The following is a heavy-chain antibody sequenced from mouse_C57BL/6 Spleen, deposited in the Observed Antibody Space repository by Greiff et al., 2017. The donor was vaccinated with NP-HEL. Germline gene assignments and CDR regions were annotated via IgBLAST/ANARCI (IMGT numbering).Heavy chain of an antibody. Sequence: EVQVVESGGGLVKPGGSLKLSCAASGFTFSDYGMHWVRQAPEKGLEWVAYISSGSSTIYYADTVKGRFTISRDNAKNTLFLQMTSLRSEDTAMYYCLYYGYDDYAMDYWGQGTSVTVSS. CDR3: LYYGYDDYAMDY. CDR2: ISSGSSTI. V-gene: IGHV5-17*01. J-gene: IGHJ4*01. CDR1: GFTFSDYG. D-gene: IGHD2-2*01.